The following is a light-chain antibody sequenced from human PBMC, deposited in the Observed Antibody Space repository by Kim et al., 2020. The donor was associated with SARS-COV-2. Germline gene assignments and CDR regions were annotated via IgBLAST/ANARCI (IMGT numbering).Light chain of an antibody. CDR2: DAS. V-gene: IGKV1-5*01. J-gene: IGKJ1*01. CDR1: QSINNY. Sequence: SVGDRVTITCRARQSINNYLAWYQQKPGKAPNLLIYDASTLKSGVPSRFSGSGSGTEFTLTISSLQPDDLATYYCQQYKSYAWTFGRGTKVDIK. CDR3: QQYKSYAWT.